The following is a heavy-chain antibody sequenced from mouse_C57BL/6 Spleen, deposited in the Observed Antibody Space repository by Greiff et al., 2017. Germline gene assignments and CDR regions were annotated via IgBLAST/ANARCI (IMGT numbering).Heavy chain of an antibody. CDR1: GYTFTSYD. D-gene: IGHD1-1*01. V-gene: IGHV1-85*01. CDR2: IYPRDGST. J-gene: IGHJ2*01. CDR3: ARWIYYYGSRD. Sequence: QVQLKQSGPELVKPGASVKLSCKASGYTFTSYDINWVKQRPGQGLEWIGWIYPRDGSTKYNEKFKGKATLTVDTSSSTAYMELHSLPSEDSSVYLCARWIYYYGSRDWGQGTTLTVA.